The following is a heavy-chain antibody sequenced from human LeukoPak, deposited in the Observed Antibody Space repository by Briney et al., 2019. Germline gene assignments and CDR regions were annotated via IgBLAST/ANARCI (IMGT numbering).Heavy chain of an antibody. D-gene: IGHD2-15*01. CDR2: ISSGSSYI. J-gene: IGHJ3*02. CDR1: GFTFNTYT. Sequence: TGGSLRLSCAASGFTFNTYTINWVRQAPGEGLEWVSSISSGSSYIYYADSVKGRFTISRDNAKKALYLQMNSLRAEDTAVYYCAREYCSGDSCYNDAFDMWGQGTMVTVSS. CDR3: AREYCSGDSCYNDAFDM. V-gene: IGHV3-21*01.